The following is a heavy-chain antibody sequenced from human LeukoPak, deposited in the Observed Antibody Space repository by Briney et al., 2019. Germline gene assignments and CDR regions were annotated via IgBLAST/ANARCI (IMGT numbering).Heavy chain of an antibody. CDR3: ARDQRNYYDSSGFLNWFDP. V-gene: IGHV1-8*02. J-gene: IGHJ5*02. CDR2: MNPNSGNT. D-gene: IGHD3-22*01. CDR1: GYTFTSYY. Sequence: ASVKVSCKASGYTFTSYYMHWVRQATGQGLEWMGWMNPNSGNTGYARKFQGRVTMTRNTSISTAYMELSSLRSEDTAVYYCARDQRNYYDSSGFLNWFDPWGQGTLVTVSS.